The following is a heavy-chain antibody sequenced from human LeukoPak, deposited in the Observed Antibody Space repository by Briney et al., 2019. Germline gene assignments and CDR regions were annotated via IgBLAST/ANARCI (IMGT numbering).Heavy chain of an antibody. V-gene: IGHV1-69*05. CDR2: IIPIFGTA. J-gene: IGHJ4*02. Sequence: SVKVSCKASGGTFSSYAISWVRQAPGQGLEWMGRIIPIFGTANYAQKFRGRVTITTDESTSTAYMELSSLRSEDTAVYYCARAANCGGDCYSDYWGQGTLVTVSS. CDR3: ARAANCGGDCYSDY. CDR1: GGTFSSYA. D-gene: IGHD2-21*02.